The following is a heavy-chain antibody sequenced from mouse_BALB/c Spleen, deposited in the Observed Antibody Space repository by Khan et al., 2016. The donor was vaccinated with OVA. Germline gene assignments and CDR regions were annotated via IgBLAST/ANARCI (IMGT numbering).Heavy chain of an antibody. Sequence: VQLQESGAELVKPGASVKLSCKTSGYTFTSYWIQWVKQRPGQGLGWIGEIFTGTGTTYFNENFKGKSTLTIDTSSSTAFMQLTSLTAEDSAGYYCARAYSGNYELAYWGQGTLVTVAA. CDR3: ARAYSGNYELAY. D-gene: IGHD2-10*01. CDR1: GYTFTSYW. CDR2: IFTGTGTT. J-gene: IGHJ3*01. V-gene: IGHV1S132*01.